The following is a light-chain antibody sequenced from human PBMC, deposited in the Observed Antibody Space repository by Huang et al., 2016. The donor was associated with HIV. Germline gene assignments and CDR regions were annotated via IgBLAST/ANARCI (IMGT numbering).Light chain of an antibody. CDR1: QNINTN. Sequence: EIVMTQSPGTLSVAPGERATLACRASQNINTNVACFQQKPGQAPRLLIYAASNRTPTFPDRCSGSGSRTEFTLTISSLQSEDIAVYYCKQYNDWPRSFGQGTKVEIK. CDR3: KQYNDWPRS. J-gene: IGKJ1*01. CDR2: AAS. V-gene: IGKV3-15*01.